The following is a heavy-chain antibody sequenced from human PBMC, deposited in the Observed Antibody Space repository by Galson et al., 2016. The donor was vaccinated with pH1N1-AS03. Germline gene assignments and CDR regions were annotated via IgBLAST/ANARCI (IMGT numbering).Heavy chain of an antibody. Sequence: PALVKPPQTLTLTCTFSGFSLPTDNMCVTWIRQPPGKALEWLARIDWDDDEYYSRSLRTRLTISKDTSKNQVVLTMTNMDPADTGTYFCARSPGDYFYSLGIDVWGQGTTVTVS. V-gene: IGHV2-70*11. CDR2: IDWDDDE. J-gene: IGHJ6*02. CDR1: GFSLPTDNMC. CDR3: ARSPGDYFYSLGIDV.